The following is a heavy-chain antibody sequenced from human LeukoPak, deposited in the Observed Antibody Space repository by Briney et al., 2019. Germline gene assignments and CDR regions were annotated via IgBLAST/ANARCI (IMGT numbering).Heavy chain of an antibody. CDR2: ISYDGSNK. CDR1: GFTYSSYA. V-gene: IGHV3-30*04. J-gene: IGHJ4*02. D-gene: IGHD5-18*01. CDR3: ARAGVEDSYGYGEIDY. Sequence: GGSLRLSCAASGFTYSSYAMHWVRQAPGKGLEWVAVISYDGSNKYYADSVKGRFTISRDNSKNTLYLQMNSLRAEDTAVYYCARAGVEDSYGYGEIDYWGQGTLVTVSS.